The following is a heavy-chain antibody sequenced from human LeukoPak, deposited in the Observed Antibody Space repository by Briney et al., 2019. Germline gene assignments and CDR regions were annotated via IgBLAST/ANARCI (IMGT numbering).Heavy chain of an antibody. V-gene: IGHV3-11*05. CDR3: ARDSDGGNDY. Sequence: PGGSLRLSCAASGFRFSDYYMTWIRQAPGKGLEWVSYISSSSSYTNYADSVKGRFTISRDNAKNSLYLQMNSLRAEDTAVYYCARDSDGGNDYWGQGTLVTVSS. J-gene: IGHJ4*02. CDR1: GFRFSDYY. D-gene: IGHD4-23*01. CDR2: ISSSSSYT.